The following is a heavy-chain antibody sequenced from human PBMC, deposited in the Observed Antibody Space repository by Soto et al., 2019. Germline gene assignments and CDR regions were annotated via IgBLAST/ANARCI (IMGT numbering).Heavy chain of an antibody. CDR1: GGTFSGYA. J-gene: IGHJ4*02. Sequence: QVQLVQSGAEVKKPGSSVKVSCKASGGTFSGYAISWVRQAPGQGLEWMGGIIPIFGTANYAQKFQGRVTITADESTSTAYMELSSLRSEDTAVYYCATSTRPGIAVAGTHFDYWGQGTLVTVSS. CDR2: IIPIFGTA. V-gene: IGHV1-69*01. D-gene: IGHD6-19*01. CDR3: ATSTRPGIAVAGTHFDY.